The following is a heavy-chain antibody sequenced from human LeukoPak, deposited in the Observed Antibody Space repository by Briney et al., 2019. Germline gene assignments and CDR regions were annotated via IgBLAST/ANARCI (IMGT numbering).Heavy chain of an antibody. V-gene: IGHV1-2*06. D-gene: IGHD2-2*02. CDR3: ARGSSSTSCYTCYYYGMDV. J-gene: IGHJ6*02. CDR1: GYTFTGYY. CDR2: INPNSGGT. Sequence: ASVKVSCTASGYTFTGYYMHWVRQAPGQGLEWMGRINPNSGGTNYAQKFQGRVTMTRDTSISTAYMELSRLRSDDTAVHYCARGSSSTSCYTCYYYGMDVWGQGTTVTVSS.